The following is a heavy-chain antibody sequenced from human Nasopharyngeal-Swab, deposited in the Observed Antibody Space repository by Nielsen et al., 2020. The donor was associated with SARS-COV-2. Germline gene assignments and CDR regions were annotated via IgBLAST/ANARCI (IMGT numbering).Heavy chain of an antibody. CDR2: ISSGGTT. J-gene: IGHJ4*01. CDR3: ARDGDYHTLTGHPQGIDY. CDR1: GFPVSSDY. Sequence: GESLNISCAASGFPVSSDYMTWVRQAPGTGLEWVSGISSGGTTDYADSVKDRFRVSRDNSKNTLYLQMNSLRAEDTAVYYCARDGDYHTLTGHPQGIDYWGHGTLVTVSS. V-gene: IGHV3-66*01. D-gene: IGHD3-9*01.